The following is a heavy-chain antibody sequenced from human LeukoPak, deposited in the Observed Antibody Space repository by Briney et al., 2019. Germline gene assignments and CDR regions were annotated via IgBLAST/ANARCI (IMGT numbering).Heavy chain of an antibody. CDR3: AKDCTPAAGIDRRDYGLDV. Sequence: GGSLRLACAASGFTVGSYGMGWARQAPGKGRGWVTVIAYDGSKKYYADSVNGRFTISRDNSKNTLYLQMNSLRTEDTPVYYCAKDCTPAAGIDRRDYGLDVWGQGTAVSISS. D-gene: IGHD6-13*01. J-gene: IGHJ6*02. CDR1: GFTVGSYG. V-gene: IGHV3-30*18. CDR2: IAYDGSKK.